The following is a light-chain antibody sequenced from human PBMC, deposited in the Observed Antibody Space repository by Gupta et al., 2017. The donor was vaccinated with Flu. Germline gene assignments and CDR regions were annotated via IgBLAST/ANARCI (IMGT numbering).Light chain of an antibody. CDR3: QQSYSTPRT. V-gene: IGKV1-39*01. CDR1: QSNSSY. J-gene: IGKJ1*01. CDR2: AAS. Sequence: SQMSPFPSSLSASVGDRVTITFRASQSNSSYSSWYQQKPGKAPKLLIYAASSLQSGVPSRFSGSGSGTDFILTISSLQPEDFAIYYCQQSYSTPRTFGQGTKLEIK.